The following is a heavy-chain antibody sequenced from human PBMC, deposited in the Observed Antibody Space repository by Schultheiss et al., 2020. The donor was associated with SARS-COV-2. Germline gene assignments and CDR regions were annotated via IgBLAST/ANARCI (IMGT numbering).Heavy chain of an antibody. CDR3: ARVRIAARPGLHYYYYGMDV. Sequence: SQTLSLTCTVSGGSISSGTYYWRWIRQPAGKGLEWIGSIFYSGSTYYNPSLKSRVTISVDTSKNQFSLKLSSATAADTAVYYCARVRIAARPGLHYYYYGMDVWGQGTTVTVSS. CDR2: IFYSGST. V-gene: IGHV4-39*01. CDR1: GGSISSGTYY. J-gene: IGHJ6*02. D-gene: IGHD6-6*01.